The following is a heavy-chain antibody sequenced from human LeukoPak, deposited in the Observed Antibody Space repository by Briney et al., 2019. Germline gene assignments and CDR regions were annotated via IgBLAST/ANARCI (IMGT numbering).Heavy chain of an antibody. CDR3: ARGVDGSSWFPPYYYYLMDV. CDR1: GDSVSSNSAA. J-gene: IGHJ6*03. V-gene: IGHV6-1*01. D-gene: IGHD6-13*01. Sequence: SQTLSLTCAISGDSVSSNSAAWNWITQSPSRGLEWLGRTYYRSKWYNDYAVSVKSRITINPDTSKNQFSLQLNSVTPEDTAVYYCARGVDGSSWFPPYYYYLMDVWGKGTTVTVSS. CDR2: TYYRSKWYN.